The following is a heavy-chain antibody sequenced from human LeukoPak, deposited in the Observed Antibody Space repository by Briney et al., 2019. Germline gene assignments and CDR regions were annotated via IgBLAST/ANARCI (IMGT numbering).Heavy chain of an antibody. Sequence: ASVKVSCKASGYTFTGYYMHWVRQAPGQGLEWMGWINPNSGGTNYAQKFQGRVTMTRDTSISTAYMELGRLRSDDTAVYYCAREHVDTAMATMYYFDYWGQGTLVTVSS. D-gene: IGHD5-18*01. V-gene: IGHV1-2*02. CDR2: INPNSGGT. J-gene: IGHJ4*02. CDR1: GYTFTGYY. CDR3: AREHVDTAMATMYYFDY.